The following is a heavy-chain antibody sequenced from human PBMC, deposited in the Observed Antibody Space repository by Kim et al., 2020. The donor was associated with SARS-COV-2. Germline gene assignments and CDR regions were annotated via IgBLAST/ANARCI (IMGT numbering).Heavy chain of an antibody. V-gene: IGHV3-30*02. CDR3: AKRMEAAFDS. Sequence: SKTYYADSVGGRFTISRDNSKSVLYLQMDNLRSEDTAMYYCAKRMEAAFDSWGQGALVTVSS. CDR2: SKT. J-gene: IGHJ4*02. D-gene: IGHD6-13*01.